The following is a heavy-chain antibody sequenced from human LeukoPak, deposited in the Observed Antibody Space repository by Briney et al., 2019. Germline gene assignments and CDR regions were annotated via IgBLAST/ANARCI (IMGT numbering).Heavy chain of an antibody. V-gene: IGHV3-7*03. CDR2: IKQDGSEK. CDR1: GFTFSSYW. CDR3: AKDCGAYGGYYFDY. Sequence: GGSLRLSCAASGFTFSSYWMSWVRQAPGKGLEWVANIKQDGSEKYYVDSVKGRFTISRDNAKKSLYLQMNSLRAEDTALYYCAKDCGAYGGYYFDYWGQGTLVTVSS. J-gene: IGHJ4*02. D-gene: IGHD4-17*01.